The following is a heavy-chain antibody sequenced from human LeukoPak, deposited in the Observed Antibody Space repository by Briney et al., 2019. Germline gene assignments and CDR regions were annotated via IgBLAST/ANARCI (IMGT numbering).Heavy chain of an antibody. CDR2: IKTNTGDT. CDR3: ARAGYSYGMGDY. D-gene: IGHD5-18*01. CDR1: GYTFTDYY. Sequence: ASVKVSCKASGYTFTDYYMHWVRQAPGQGLEWMGWIKTNTGDTNSAQKFQGRVTMTRDTSTSTVYMELSSLRSEDTAVYYCARAGYSYGMGDYWGQGTLVTVSS. J-gene: IGHJ4*02. V-gene: IGHV1-2*02.